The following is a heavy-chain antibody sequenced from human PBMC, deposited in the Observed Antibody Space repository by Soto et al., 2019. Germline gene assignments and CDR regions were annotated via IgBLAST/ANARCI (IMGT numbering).Heavy chain of an antibody. CDR2: MNPNSGNT. Sequence: ASVKVSCKASGYTFTSYDINWVRQATGQGLEWMGWMNPNSGNTGYAQKFRGRVTMTRDTSISTAYMELSSLRSEDTAVYYCARVVGVRYFDWLLSSPDLYYFDYWGQGTLVTVSS. V-gene: IGHV1-8*01. CDR1: GYTFTSYD. CDR3: ARVVGVRYFDWLLSSPDLYYFDY. J-gene: IGHJ4*02. D-gene: IGHD3-9*01.